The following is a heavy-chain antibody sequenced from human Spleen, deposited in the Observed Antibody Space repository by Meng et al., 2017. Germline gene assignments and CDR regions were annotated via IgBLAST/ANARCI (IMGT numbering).Heavy chain of an antibody. D-gene: IGHD2-15*01. Sequence: ASVKVSCKASGYTFTGYYMHWVRQAPGQGLEWMGWINPNSGGTNYAQKFQGRVTMTRDTSISTAYMELRSLRSDDTAVYYCARDLVVVIAATRPYYYGMDVWGQGTTVTVSS. CDR2: INPNSGGT. J-gene: IGHJ6*02. CDR3: ARDLVVVIAATRPYYYGMDV. V-gene: IGHV1-2*02. CDR1: GYTFTGYY.